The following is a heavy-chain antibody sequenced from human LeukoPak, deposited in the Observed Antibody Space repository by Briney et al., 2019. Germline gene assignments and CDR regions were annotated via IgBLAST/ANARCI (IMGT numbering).Heavy chain of an antibody. CDR2: ISSSSSTI. V-gene: IGHV3-48*01. D-gene: IGHD6-6*01. CDR3: ARERAPFVCLDY. J-gene: IGHJ4*02. Sequence: PGGSLRLSCAASGFTFSSYSMNWVRQAPGKGLEWVSYISSSSSTIYYADSVKGRFTFSRDNSKNTLCVQMNSLRAEDTAVYYCARERAPFVCLDYWGQGTQVSVS. CDR1: GFTFSSYS.